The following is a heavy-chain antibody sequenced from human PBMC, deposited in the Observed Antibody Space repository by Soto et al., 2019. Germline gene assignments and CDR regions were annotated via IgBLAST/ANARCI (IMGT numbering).Heavy chain of an antibody. J-gene: IGHJ6*03. V-gene: IGHV3-48*01. CDR1: GFTFSSYS. Sequence: GVSLRLSFAASGFTFSSYSMNWVRQAPGKGLEWVSYISSSSSTIYYADSVKGRFTISRDNAKNSLYLQMNSLRAEDTAVYYCARDGGYCSGGSCYSRYYYYMDVWGKGTTVTVSS. CDR2: ISSSSSTI. D-gene: IGHD2-15*01. CDR3: ARDGGYCSGGSCYSRYYYYMDV.